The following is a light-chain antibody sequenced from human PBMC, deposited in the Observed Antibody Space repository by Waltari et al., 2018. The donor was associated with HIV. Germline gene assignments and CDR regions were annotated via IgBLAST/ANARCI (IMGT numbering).Light chain of an antibody. J-gene: IGLJ1*01. CDR3: SSYATGNTYV. CDR1: NSDIGKYNL. V-gene: IGLV2-23*02. Sequence: QSALTQPASVSGSPGQSITISCTGTNSDIGKYNLVSWYQQHPGKVPKVLIFEVTTRPSVISHRFSGSKSYNTASLTISGLQAEDEADYYCSSYATGNTYVFGTGTSVTVL. CDR2: EVT.